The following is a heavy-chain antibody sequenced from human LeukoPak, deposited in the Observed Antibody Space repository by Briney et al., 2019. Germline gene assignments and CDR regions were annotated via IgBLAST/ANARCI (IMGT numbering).Heavy chain of an antibody. V-gene: IGHV3-21*01. CDR1: GFTFSSYS. CDR2: ISSSSSYI. CDR3: ARPEYSSSSHAFDI. D-gene: IGHD6-6*01. J-gene: IGHJ3*02. Sequence: PGGSLRLSCAASGFTFSSYSMNWVRQAPGKGLEWVSSISSSSSYIYYADSVKGRFTISRDNAKNSLYLQINSLRAEDTAVYYCARPEYSSSSHAFDIWGQGTMVTVSS.